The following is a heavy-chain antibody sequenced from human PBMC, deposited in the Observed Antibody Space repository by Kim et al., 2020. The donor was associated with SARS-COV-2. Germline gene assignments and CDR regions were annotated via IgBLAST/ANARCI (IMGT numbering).Heavy chain of an antibody. CDR3: ASNGYCSSTSCYWPWYFDL. CDR2: IYYSGST. CDR1: GGSISSSSYY. Sequence: SETLSLTCTVSGGSISSSSYYWGWIRQPPGKGLEWIGSIYYSGSTYYNPSLKSRVTISVNTSKNQFSLKLSSVTAADTAVYYCASNGYCSSTSCYWPWYFDLWGRGTLVTVSS. D-gene: IGHD2-2*01. V-gene: IGHV4-39*01. J-gene: IGHJ2*01.